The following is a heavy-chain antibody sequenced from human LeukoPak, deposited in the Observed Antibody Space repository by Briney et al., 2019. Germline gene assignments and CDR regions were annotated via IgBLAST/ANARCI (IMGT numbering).Heavy chain of an antibody. D-gene: IGHD3-22*01. CDR2: IYYSGST. CDR1: GGSISSYY. J-gene: IGHJ4*02. CDR3: ARETNYYDSSGYFDH. V-gene: IGHV4-59*01. Sequence: SETLSLTCNVSGGSISSYYWSWIRQPPGQGLEWMGYIYYSGSTNYNPSLMSRGTITIDTTKNQFSLKLSSVTAADTAVYYCARETNYYDSSGYFDHWGQGTLVTVSS.